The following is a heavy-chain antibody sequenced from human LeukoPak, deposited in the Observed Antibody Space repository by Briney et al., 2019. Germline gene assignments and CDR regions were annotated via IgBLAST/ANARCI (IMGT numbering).Heavy chain of an antibody. J-gene: IGHJ4*02. CDR1: GGSISSGSYY. CDR3: ARNEEDYGDHSFN. CDR2: IYTSGST. D-gene: IGHD4-17*01. V-gene: IGHV4-61*02. Sequence: PSQTLSLTCTVSGGSISSGSYYWSWIRQPAGKGLEWIGRIYTSGSTNYNPSLKSRVTISVDTSKNQFSLKLSSVTAADTAVYYCARNEEDYGDHSFNWGQGTLVTVSS.